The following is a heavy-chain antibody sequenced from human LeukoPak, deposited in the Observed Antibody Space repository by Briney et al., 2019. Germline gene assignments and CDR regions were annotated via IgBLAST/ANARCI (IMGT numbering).Heavy chain of an antibody. CDR1: GFTFSSYA. V-gene: IGHV3-30*01. CDR3: ARSSYYYYYLDV. Sequence: GGSLRLPCAASGFTFSSYAMHWVRQAPGKGLEWVAVISYDGSNKYYADSVKGRFTISSDNSKNTLYLQMNSLRAEDTAVYYCARSSYYYYYLDVWGKGTTVTVSS. J-gene: IGHJ6*03. CDR2: ISYDGSNK.